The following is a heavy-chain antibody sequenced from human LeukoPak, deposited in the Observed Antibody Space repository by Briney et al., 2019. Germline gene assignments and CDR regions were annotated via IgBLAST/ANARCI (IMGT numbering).Heavy chain of an antibody. Sequence: ASVKVSCTASGYTFTSYYMHWVRQAPGQGLEWMGIINPSGGSTSYAQKFQGRVTMTRDTSTSTVYMELSSLRSEDTAVYYCARRGREWELLYYFDYWGQGTLVTVSS. CDR2: INPSGGST. J-gene: IGHJ4*02. V-gene: IGHV1-46*01. CDR1: GYTFTSYY. CDR3: ARRGREWELLYYFDY. D-gene: IGHD1-26*01.